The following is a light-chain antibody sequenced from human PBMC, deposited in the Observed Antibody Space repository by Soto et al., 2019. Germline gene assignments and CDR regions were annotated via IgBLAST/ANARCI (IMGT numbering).Light chain of an antibody. J-gene: IGLJ2*01. CDR1: SSDVGGYKY. Sequence: QSALTQPASVFGSPGQSITISCTGTSSDVGGYKYVSWYQQHPGKAPKFIIYDVSNRPSGVSNRFSGSKSGNTASLTISGLQAEDEADYYCSSYTSSSTLVFGGGTQLTVL. CDR3: SSYTSSSTLV. CDR2: DVS. V-gene: IGLV2-14*03.